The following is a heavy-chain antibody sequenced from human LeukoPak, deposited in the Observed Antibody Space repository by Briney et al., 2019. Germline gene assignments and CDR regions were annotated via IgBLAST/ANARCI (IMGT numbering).Heavy chain of an antibody. CDR1: GFTFSSYG. D-gene: IGHD3-10*01. V-gene: IGHV3-33*01. CDR3: ARDWGSLLLWFGELID. J-gene: IGHJ4*02. Sequence: GGSLRLSCAASGFTFSSYGMHWVRQAPGKGLEWVAVIWYDGSNKYYADSVKGRFTISRDNSKNTLYLQMNSLRAEDTAVYYCARDWGSLLLWFGELIDWGQGTLVTVSS. CDR2: IWYDGSNK.